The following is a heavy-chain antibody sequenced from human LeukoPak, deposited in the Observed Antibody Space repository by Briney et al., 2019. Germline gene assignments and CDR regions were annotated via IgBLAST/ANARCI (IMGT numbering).Heavy chain of an antibody. CDR3: ARGGVRAHSSGWYLGY. Sequence: PSETLSLTCAVYGGPFSGYYWSWIRQPPGKGLEWIGEINHSGSTNYNPSLKSRVTISVDTSKNQFSLKLSSVTAADTAVYYCARGGVRAHSSGWYLGYWGQGTLVTVSS. CDR1: GGPFSGYY. CDR2: INHSGST. D-gene: IGHD6-19*01. J-gene: IGHJ4*02. V-gene: IGHV4-34*01.